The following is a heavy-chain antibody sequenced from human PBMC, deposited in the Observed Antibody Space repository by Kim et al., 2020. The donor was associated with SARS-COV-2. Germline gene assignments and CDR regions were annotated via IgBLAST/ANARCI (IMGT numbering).Heavy chain of an antibody. CDR1: GFTFSNYA. V-gene: IGHV3-30*04. CDR2: ISNDGNNK. Sequence: GGSLRLSCAASGFTFSNYAMHWVRQAPGKGLEWVALISNDGNNKYYADSVKGRFTISRDNPGNTLYLEMNSLRGEDTAMYFCVRERGGYCSGGSCYTLVYWGQGALVTVSS. J-gene: IGHJ4*02. CDR3: VRERGGYCSGGSCYTLVY. D-gene: IGHD2-15*01.